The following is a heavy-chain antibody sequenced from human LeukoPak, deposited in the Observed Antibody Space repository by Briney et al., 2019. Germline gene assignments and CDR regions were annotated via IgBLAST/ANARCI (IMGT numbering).Heavy chain of an antibody. J-gene: IGHJ4*02. CDR3: ARDFSTYYYDSSGYKHFDY. V-gene: IGHV3-7*01. D-gene: IGHD3-22*01. Sequence: GGSLRLSCAASGFTFSSYSMNWVRQAPGKGLEWVANIKQDGSEKYYVDSVKGRFTISRDNAKNSLHLQMNSLRAEDTAVCYCARDFSTYYYDSSGYKHFDYWGQGTLVTVSS. CDR2: IKQDGSEK. CDR1: GFTFSSYS.